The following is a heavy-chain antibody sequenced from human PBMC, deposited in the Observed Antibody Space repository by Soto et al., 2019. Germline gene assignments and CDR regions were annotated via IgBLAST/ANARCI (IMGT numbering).Heavy chain of an antibody. CDR1: GYSFTSYW. Sequence: GESLKISCKGSGYSFTSYWVGWVRQMPGKGLEWMGIIYPGDSDTRYSPSFQGQVTISADKSISTAYLQWSSLEASDTAMYYCARGLEGCSSTSCYIPFDYWGQGTLVTVSS. J-gene: IGHJ4*02. V-gene: IGHV5-51*01. CDR3: ARGLEGCSSTSCYIPFDY. CDR2: IYPGDSDT. D-gene: IGHD2-2*02.